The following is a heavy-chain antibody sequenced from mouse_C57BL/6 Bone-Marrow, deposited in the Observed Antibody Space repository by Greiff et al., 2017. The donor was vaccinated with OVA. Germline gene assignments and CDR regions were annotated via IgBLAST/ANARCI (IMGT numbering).Heavy chain of an antibody. Sequence: VQLQQSGAELVRPGASVKLSCTASGFNIKDDYLHWVKERSEQGLVWIGWIDPENGDTEYASKFQGKATITADTSSKTVYLHFSRLTTEDTAVYYCTTYRNWGQGTTLTVSS. J-gene: IGHJ2*01. V-gene: IGHV14-4*01. CDR1: GFNIKDDY. CDR2: IDPENGDT. CDR3: TTYRN.